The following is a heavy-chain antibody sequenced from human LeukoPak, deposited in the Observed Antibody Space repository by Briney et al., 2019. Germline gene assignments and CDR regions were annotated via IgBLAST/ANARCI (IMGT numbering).Heavy chain of an antibody. CDR2: ISYDGSNK. V-gene: IGHV3-30*18. D-gene: IGHD3-3*01. Sequence: GGSLRLSCAASGFTFSSYGMHWVRQAPGKGLEWVAVISYDGSNKYYADSVKGRFTISRDNSMNTLYLQMNSLRAEDTAVYYCAKDYDFWSGYSLAFDIWGQGTMVTVYS. CDR3: AKDYDFWSGYSLAFDI. CDR1: GFTFSSYG. J-gene: IGHJ3*02.